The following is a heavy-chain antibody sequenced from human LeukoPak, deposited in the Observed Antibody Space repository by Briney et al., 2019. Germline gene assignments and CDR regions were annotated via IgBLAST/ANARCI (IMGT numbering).Heavy chain of an antibody. D-gene: IGHD3-10*01. CDR2: ITGSSTWT. V-gene: IGHV3-23*01. J-gene: IGHJ2*01. CDR3: TRELVSSGTGYFDL. CDR1: GFTFGTFG. Sequence: GGSLRLSCEASGFTFGTFGMAWVRQSPGKGLQWVSGITGSSTWTYYAASVMGRFTVSRDNSQNTLHLQMNSLRADDTAVYYCTRELVSSGTGYFDLWGRGTLVTVSS.